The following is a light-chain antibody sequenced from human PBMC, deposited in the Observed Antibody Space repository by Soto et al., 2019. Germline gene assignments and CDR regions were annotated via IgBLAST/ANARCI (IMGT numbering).Light chain of an antibody. CDR1: QSISTY. CDR2: AAS. J-gene: IGKJ5*01. CDR3: QQSYSIPST. Sequence: DIQMTQSPSSLSSSVGDRVTITCRASQSISTYLSWYQQKPGKAPKLLIYAASSLQSGVPPRFSGSGSGTDFILTISSLQPEDFATDHCQQSYSIPSTFGQGTRLENK. V-gene: IGKV1-39*01.